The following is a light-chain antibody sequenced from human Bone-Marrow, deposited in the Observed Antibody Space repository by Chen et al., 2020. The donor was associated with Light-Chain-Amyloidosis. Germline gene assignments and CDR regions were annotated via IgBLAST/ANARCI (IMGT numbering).Light chain of an antibody. V-gene: IGLV2-23*02. J-gene: IGLJ3*02. Sequence: QSALTQPASVSGSPGQSITISCTGTSSDVGSYNLVSWYQQHPGKAPKFMIYEVNKRPSWVSTRFSGSKSGNPASLTISGLQSEDEADYYCCSYAGSSTLVFGGGTKVTVL. CDR2: EVN. CDR1: SSDVGSYNL. CDR3: CSYAGSSTLV.